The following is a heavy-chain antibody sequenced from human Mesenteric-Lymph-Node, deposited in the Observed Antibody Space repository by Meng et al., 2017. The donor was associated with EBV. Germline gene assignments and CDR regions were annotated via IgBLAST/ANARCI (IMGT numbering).Heavy chain of an antibody. Sequence: HLKLQGPGPCLPKPSVPLSRSAPVSRVTIRSSHDYWGWLPQPPGKGLEWIVSIYYSGSTYYNPTLKSRVTIAVATSKIQFSLKLSSVTAADTAVYYCARDLAGYGDYFLYWGQGTLVTVSS. CDR2: IYYSGST. V-gene: IGHV4-39*07. J-gene: IGHJ4*02. D-gene: IGHD4-17*01. CDR1: RVTIRSSHDY. CDR3: ARDLAGYGDYFLY.